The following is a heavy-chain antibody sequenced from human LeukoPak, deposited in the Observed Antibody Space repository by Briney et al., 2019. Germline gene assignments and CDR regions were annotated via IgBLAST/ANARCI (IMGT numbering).Heavy chain of an antibody. D-gene: IGHD2/OR15-2a*01. CDR3: AREGPRGNSQFDY. Sequence: QSGRSLRLSCAASGFTFSSYGMHWVRQAPGKGLEWVALIWYDGSNKYYTDSVKGRLTISRDNSKNTLYLQMNSLRAADTAIYYCAREGPRGNSQFDYWGQGTLVTVSS. J-gene: IGHJ4*02. CDR2: IWYDGSNK. V-gene: IGHV3-33*01. CDR1: GFTFSSYG.